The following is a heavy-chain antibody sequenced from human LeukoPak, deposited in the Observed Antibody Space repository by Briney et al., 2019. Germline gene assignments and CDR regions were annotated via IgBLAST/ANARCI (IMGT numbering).Heavy chain of an antibody. V-gene: IGHV3-48*03. D-gene: IGHD3-10*01. CDR2: ISSSGSPK. CDR1: GFTFSSYE. Sequence: PGGSLRLSCAASGFTFSSYEMNWVRQAPGKGLEWVSYISSSGSPKYYADSVKGRFTISSDNAKNTLSLQINSLRAEDTAVYYCARDLGLSGSYFDYWGQGTLVTVSS. CDR3: ARDLGLSGSYFDY. J-gene: IGHJ4*02.